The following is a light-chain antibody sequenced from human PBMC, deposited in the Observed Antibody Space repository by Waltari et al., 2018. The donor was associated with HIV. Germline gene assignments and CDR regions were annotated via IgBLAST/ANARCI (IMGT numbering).Light chain of an antibody. CDR1: QSVSNSY. V-gene: IGKV3-20*01. CDR3: QQYGGSLFT. Sequence: EIVLTQSPGTLSLSPGERATLSCRASQSVSNSYLAWYQQKSGQAPRLLIYGASSRATGSPDRFSGSGSGADFTLTSSRLEPEDFAMYYCQQYGGSLFTFGPGTKVDIK. J-gene: IGKJ3*01. CDR2: GAS.